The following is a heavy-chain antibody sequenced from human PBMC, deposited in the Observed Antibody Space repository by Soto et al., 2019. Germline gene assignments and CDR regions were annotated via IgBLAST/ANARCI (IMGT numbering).Heavy chain of an antibody. V-gene: IGHV3-23*01. J-gene: IGHJ6*02. CDR1: GFNFGDYA. CDR3: AKDQRVGSPAAPFYYYYGMDA. Sequence: EVQLLESGGGLVRPGGSLRLSCAASGFNFGDYAMCWVRQAPGKGLEWVSAISGSGDNSYYAVSVKGRFMLSSDNSKNIMFLPMNILRAEDTAVYYCAKDQRVGSPAAPFYYYYGMDAWGQGTTVAVSS. D-gene: IGHD1-26*01. CDR2: ISGSGDNS.